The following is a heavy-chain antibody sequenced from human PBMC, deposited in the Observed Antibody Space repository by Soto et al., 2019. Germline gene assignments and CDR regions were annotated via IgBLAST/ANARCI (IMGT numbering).Heavy chain of an antibody. V-gene: IGHV4-31*03. CDR1: GGSISSGGYY. J-gene: IGHJ4*02. CDR3: ARDTGAYYYDSSGYRDYFDY. Sequence: QVHLQESGPGLVKPSQTLSLTCTVSGGSISSGGYYWNWIRQHPGKGLEWIGYIYYSGSTYYNPSLKSRVTISVDTSKNQFSLQLSSVTAADTAVYYCARDTGAYYYDSSGYRDYFDYWDQGTLVTVSS. D-gene: IGHD3-22*01. CDR2: IYYSGST.